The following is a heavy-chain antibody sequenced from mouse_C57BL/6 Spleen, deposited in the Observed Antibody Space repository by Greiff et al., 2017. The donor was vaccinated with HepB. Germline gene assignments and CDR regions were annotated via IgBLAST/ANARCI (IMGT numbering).Heavy chain of an antibody. CDR3: ARHHYGCSYGWFAY. J-gene: IGHJ3*01. D-gene: IGHD1-1*01. CDR1: GFTFSSYG. V-gene: IGHV5-6*01. Sequence: EVQGVESGGDLVKPGGSLKLSCAASGFTFSSYGMSWVRQTPDKRLEWVATISSGGSYTYYPDSVKGRFTISRDNATNTLYLQMSSLKSEDTAMYYCARHHYGCSYGWFAYWGQGTLVTVSA. CDR2: ISSGGSYT.